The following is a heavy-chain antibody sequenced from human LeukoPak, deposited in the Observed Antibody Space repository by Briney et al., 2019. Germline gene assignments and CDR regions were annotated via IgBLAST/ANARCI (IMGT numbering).Heavy chain of an antibody. CDR2: MNPNSGNT. CDR1: GYTFTSYD. Sequence: ASVKVSCKASGYTFTSYDINWVRQATGQGLEWMGWMNPNSGNTGYAQKFQGRVTITRNTSISTAYMELRSLRSDDTAVYYCARAGYYYYMDVWGKGTTVTISS. V-gene: IGHV1-8*03. J-gene: IGHJ6*03. CDR3: ARAGYYYYMDV.